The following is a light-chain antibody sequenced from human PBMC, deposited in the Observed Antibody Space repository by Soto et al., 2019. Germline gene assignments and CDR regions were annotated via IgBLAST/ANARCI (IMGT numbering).Light chain of an antibody. CDR3: QQCHGYSS. Sequence: DIQMTQSASTLSATPGDRVTNTCRASQSISSWLAWYQHKPGKAPKLLIYDASNLDSGVPSRFSGSGSGTEFTLTISSLKADDFATYYCQQCHGYSSFGQGTKVDIK. CDR2: DAS. V-gene: IGKV1-5*01. CDR1: QSISSW. J-gene: IGKJ2*01.